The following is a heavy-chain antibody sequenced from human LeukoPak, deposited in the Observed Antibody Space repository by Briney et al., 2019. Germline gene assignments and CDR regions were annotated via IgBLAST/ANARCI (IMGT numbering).Heavy chain of an antibody. V-gene: IGHV1-2*02. CDR3: ARVWEIAVADNWFDP. J-gene: IGHJ5*02. D-gene: IGHD6-19*01. CDR1: GYTFTGYY. Sequence: GASVKVSCKASGYTFTGYYMHWVRQAPGQGLEWMGWINPNSGGTNYAQKFQGRVTMTRDTSISTAYMELSRLRSDDTAVYYCARVWEIAVADNWFDPWGQGTLVTVSS. CDR2: INPNSGGT.